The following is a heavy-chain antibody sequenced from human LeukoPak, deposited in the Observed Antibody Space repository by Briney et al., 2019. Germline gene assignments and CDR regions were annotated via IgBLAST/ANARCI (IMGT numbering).Heavy chain of an antibody. D-gene: IGHD2-2*01. CDR3: ARHQTMGSISPLGY. Sequence: TSSETLSLTCTVSGGSISSYYWIWLRQPPGKGLEWIGDIYYSGRTNYNPSLNSRVTTSLDTSKNQIALKLSSVTAASTAVYDWARHQTMGSISPLGYWGQGTLVTVSS. CDR2: IYYSGRT. V-gene: IGHV4-59*01. CDR1: GGSISSYY. J-gene: IGHJ4*02.